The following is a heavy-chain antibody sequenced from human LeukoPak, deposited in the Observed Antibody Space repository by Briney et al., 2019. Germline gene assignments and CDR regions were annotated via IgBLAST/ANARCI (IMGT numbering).Heavy chain of an antibody. D-gene: IGHD2-2*01. V-gene: IGHV4-39*01. CDR2: ISYSGST. J-gene: IGHJ4*02. Sequence: KASETLSLTCSVSGGSISSSDNFWAWIRQPPGKGLEWIATISYSGSTQYNPSLKSRVTISVDTSKNLLSLKLNSVTATDTAVYYCARHTSGSSLDYWGQGSLVTVSS. CDR3: ARHTSGSSLDY. CDR1: GGSISSSDNF.